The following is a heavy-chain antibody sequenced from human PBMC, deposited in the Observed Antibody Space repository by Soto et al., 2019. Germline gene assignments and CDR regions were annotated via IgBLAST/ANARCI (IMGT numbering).Heavy chain of an antibody. CDR3: ARLYYDFWSGYFFRWFDP. CDR2: IYYSGST. Sequence: QLQLQESGPGLVKPSETLSLTCTVSGGSISSSSYYWGWIRQPPGKGLEWIGSIYYSGSTYYNPSLKSRVTISVDTSKNQFSLKLSSVTAADTAVDYCARLYYDFWSGYFFRWFDPWGQGTLVTVSS. V-gene: IGHV4-39*01. J-gene: IGHJ5*02. CDR1: GGSISSSSYY. D-gene: IGHD3-3*01.